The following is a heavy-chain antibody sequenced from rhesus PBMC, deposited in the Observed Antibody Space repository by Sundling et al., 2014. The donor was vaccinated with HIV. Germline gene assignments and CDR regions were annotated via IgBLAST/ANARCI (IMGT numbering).Heavy chain of an antibody. CDR3: AKDEEGLTTVTGGFDY. V-gene: IGHV3-103*01. Sequence: EVQLVETGGGLVQPGGSLKLSCAASGFTFSTYGMTWVRQAPGKGLEWVSAINSGGDRTYYTDSVKGRFTISRDNSKNTLSLQMDSLRAEDTAVYYCAKDEEGLTTVTGGFDYWGQGVLVTVSS. J-gene: IGHJ4*01. CDR1: GFTFSTYG. CDR2: INSGGDRT. D-gene: IGHD4-35*01.